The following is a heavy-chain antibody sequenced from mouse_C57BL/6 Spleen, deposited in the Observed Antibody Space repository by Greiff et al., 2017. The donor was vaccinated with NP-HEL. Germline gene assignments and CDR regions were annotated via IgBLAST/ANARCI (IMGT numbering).Heavy chain of an antibody. D-gene: IGHD2-10*02. Sequence: EVQVVESEGGLVQPGSSMKLSCTASGFTFSDYYMAWVRQVPEKGLEWVANINYDGSSTYYLDSLKSRFIISRDNAKNILYLQMSSLKSEDTATYYCAREGYGNYVFDYWGQGTTLTVSS. V-gene: IGHV5-16*01. CDR3: AREGYGNYVFDY. CDR1: GFTFSDYY. J-gene: IGHJ2*01. CDR2: INYDGSST.